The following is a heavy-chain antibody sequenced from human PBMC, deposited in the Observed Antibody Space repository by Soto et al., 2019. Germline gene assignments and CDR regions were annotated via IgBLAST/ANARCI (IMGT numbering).Heavy chain of an antibody. CDR3: ARGLMVPAAHACYFDY. Sequence: EVQLVETGGGLIQPGGSLRLSCAASGFFVSINYMSWVRQAPGKGLEWVSVLYSSGRTYYADSVKGRFTISRDNSKNTLYLQMNSLRAEDTAVYYCARGLMVPAAHACYFDYWGQGTLVTVSS. CDR1: GFFVSINY. J-gene: IGHJ4*03. D-gene: IGHD2-2*01. V-gene: IGHV3-53*02. CDR2: LYSSGRT.